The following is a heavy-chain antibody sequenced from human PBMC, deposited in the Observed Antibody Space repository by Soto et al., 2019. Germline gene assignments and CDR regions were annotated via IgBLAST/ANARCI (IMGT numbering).Heavy chain of an antibody. J-gene: IGHJ4*02. CDR2: IYYSGST. CDR1: GAISSYY. V-gene: IGHV4-59*01. Sequence: SETLSLTCTVSGAISSYYWSWIRQPPGKGLEWIGYIYYSGSTNYNPSLKSRVTISVDTSKNQFSLKLSSVTAADTAVYYCARRYGASFDYWGQGTLVTVSS. CDR3: ARRYGASFDY. D-gene: IGHD4-17*01.